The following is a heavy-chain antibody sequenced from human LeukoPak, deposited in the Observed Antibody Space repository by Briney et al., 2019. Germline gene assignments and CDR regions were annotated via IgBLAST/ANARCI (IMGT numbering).Heavy chain of an antibody. CDR3: AKDPLYSYGSKHYFDY. Sequence: QPGGSLRLSCTASGFTFSRYAMSWVRQAPGKGLEGGSGISGSGGSTHYADSVKGRFTISRDNSKNPLYLQMNSLRADDTAVYYCAKDPLYSYGSKHYFDYWGQGTLVTVSS. CDR1: GFTFSRYA. D-gene: IGHD5-18*01. J-gene: IGHJ4*02. V-gene: IGHV3-23*01. CDR2: ISGSGGST.